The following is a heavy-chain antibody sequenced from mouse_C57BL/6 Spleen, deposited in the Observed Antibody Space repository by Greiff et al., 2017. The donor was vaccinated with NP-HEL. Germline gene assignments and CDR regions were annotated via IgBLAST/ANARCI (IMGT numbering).Heavy chain of an antibody. Sequence: EVKLVESEGGLVQPGSSMKLSCTASGFTFSDYYMAWVRQVPEKGLEWVANINYDGSSTYYLDSLKSRFIISRDNAKNILYLQMSSLKSEDTATYYCARGPSPTVVARDYAMDYWGQGTSVTVSS. V-gene: IGHV5-16*01. CDR3: ARGPSPTVVARDYAMDY. D-gene: IGHD1-1*01. CDR2: INYDGSST. J-gene: IGHJ4*01. CDR1: GFTFSDYY.